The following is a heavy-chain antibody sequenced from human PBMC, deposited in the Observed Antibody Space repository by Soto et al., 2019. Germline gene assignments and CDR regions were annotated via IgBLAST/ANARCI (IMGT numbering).Heavy chain of an antibody. V-gene: IGHV1-8*01. Sequence: ASVKVSCKASGYTFTSYDINWVRQATGQGLEWMGWMNPNSGNTGYAQNFQGRFTISRDNSKNTFYLQMNSLRAEDTAVYYCARDLHFSTVTPYVNWFDPWGQGTLVTVSS. CDR3: ARDLHFSTVTPYVNWFDP. J-gene: IGHJ5*02. CDR2: MNPNSGNT. D-gene: IGHD3-16*01. CDR1: GYTFTSYD.